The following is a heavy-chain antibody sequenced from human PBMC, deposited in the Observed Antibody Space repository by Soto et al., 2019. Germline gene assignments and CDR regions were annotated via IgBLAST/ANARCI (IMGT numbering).Heavy chain of an antibody. CDR2: ITRSNTT. CDR3: VREFAPGSPNYDS. D-gene: IGHD3-10*01. J-gene: IGHJ4*02. CDR1: GFTFSSYA. Sequence: EVQLLESAGGLVQPGGSLRLSCAASGFTFSSYAMSWVRQAPGKGLEWVSTITRSNTTPYADSVRGRFTISRDNSKNTLYLQNDSLRAEDTAVYYCVREFAPGSPNYDSWGLGTLVTVSS. V-gene: IGHV3-23*01.